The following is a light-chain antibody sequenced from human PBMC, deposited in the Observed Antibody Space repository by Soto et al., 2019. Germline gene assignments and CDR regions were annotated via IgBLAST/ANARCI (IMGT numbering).Light chain of an antibody. Sequence: DIQMTQSPSSLPASVGDKVTITCRASQSISSYLNWYQQKPGKAPKLLIYAASSLQSGVPSRFSGSGSGTDFTLTISSLQSEDFATYYCQQSYSTSWTFGQGTKVDIK. CDR1: QSISSY. J-gene: IGKJ1*01. V-gene: IGKV1-39*01. CDR3: QQSYSTSWT. CDR2: AAS.